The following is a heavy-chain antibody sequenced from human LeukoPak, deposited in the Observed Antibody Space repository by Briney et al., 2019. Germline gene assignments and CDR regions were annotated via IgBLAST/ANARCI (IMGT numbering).Heavy chain of an antibody. J-gene: IGHJ3*02. CDR2: ISGSGGST. Sequence: GGSLRLSCAASGFTFSSYAVSWVRQAPGKGLEWVSAISGSGGSTYYADSVKGRFTISRDNSKNTLYLQMNSLRAEDTAVYYCAKEGGIAAAGTGAFDIWGQGTMVTVSS. D-gene: IGHD6-13*01. CDR3: AKEGGIAAAGTGAFDI. V-gene: IGHV3-23*01. CDR1: GFTFSSYA.